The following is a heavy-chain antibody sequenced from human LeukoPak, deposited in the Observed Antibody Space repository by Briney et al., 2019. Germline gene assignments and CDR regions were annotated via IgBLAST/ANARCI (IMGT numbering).Heavy chain of an antibody. D-gene: IGHD3-3*01. J-gene: IGHJ5*02. CDR2: INTDGSST. CDR1: GFTFSSYW. CDR3: ARDLANYAFRINP. Sequence: PGGSLRLSCAASGFTFSSYWMHWVRQAPGKGLVWVSRINTDGSSTSYADSVKGRFTISRDNAKNTLYLQMSSLRVEDTAVYYCARDLANYAFRINPWGQGTLVTVSS. V-gene: IGHV3-74*01.